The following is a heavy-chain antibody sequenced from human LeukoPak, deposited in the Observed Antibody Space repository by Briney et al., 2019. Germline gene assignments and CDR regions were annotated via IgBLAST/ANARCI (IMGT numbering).Heavy chain of an antibody. D-gene: IGHD3-22*01. V-gene: IGHV1-8*01. CDR1: GYTFTSYD. CDR3: ARYYYDSSGYPEGFDY. J-gene: IGHJ4*02. CDR2: MNPNSGNT. Sequence: ASVKVSCKASGYTFTSYDINWVRQATGQGLEWMGWMNPNSGNTGYAQKFQGRVTMTRNTSISTAYMELSSLRSEDTAVYYCARYYYDSSGYPEGFDYWGQGTLVPVSS.